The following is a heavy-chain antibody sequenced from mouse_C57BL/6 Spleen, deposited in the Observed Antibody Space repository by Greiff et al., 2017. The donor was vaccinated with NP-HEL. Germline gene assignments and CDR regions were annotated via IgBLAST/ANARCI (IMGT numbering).Heavy chain of an antibody. J-gene: IGHJ4*01. Sequence: QLQESGPGLVAPSQSLSITCTVSGFSLTSYGVDWVRQSPGKGLEWLGVIWGVGSTNYNSALKSRLSISKDNSKSQVFLKMNSLQTDDTAMYYCARRITTVVAPSYAMDYWGQGTSVTVSS. CDR3: ARRITTVVAPSYAMDY. CDR2: IWGVGST. D-gene: IGHD1-1*01. V-gene: IGHV2-6*01. CDR1: GFSLTSYG.